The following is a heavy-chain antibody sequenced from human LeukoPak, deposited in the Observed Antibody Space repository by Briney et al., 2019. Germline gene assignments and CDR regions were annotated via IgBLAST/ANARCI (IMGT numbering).Heavy chain of an antibody. CDR2: IYHNGVT. V-gene: IGHV4-39*07. D-gene: IGHD4-11*01. Sequence: PSETLSLTCTVSGGSISSSGYYWGWIRQPPGTGLEWIGTIYHNGVTYYNPSLKSRVTISVDTSKNQSSLKLSSVTAADTAVYYCARFRDYSNYAHFDYWGQGTLVTVSS. CDR3: ARFRDYSNYAHFDY. CDR1: GGSISSSGYY. J-gene: IGHJ4*02.